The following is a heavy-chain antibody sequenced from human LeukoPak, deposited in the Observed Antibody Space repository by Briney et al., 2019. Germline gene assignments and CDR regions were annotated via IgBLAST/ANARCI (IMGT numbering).Heavy chain of an antibody. CDR3: TTGSVPAATAG. D-gene: IGHD2-2*01. V-gene: IGHV3-15*01. CDR2: IKSKTDGGTT. J-gene: IGHJ4*02. CDR1: GFTFSNAW. Sequence: PGGSLRLSCAASGFTFSNAWMSWVRQAPGEGLERVGRIKSKTDGGTTDYAAPVKGRFTISRDDSKNTLYLQMNSLKTEDTAVYYCTTGSVPAATAGWGQGTLVTVSS.